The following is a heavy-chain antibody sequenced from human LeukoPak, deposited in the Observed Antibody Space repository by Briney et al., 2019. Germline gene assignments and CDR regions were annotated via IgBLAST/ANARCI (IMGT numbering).Heavy chain of an antibody. D-gene: IGHD3-22*01. CDR1: GGTFSSYA. CDR3: ARDLQDYYYDSSGYYFNWFDP. CDR2: IIPIFGTA. Sequence: GASVKVSCKASGGTFSSYAISWVRQAPGQGLEWMGGIIPIFGTANYAQKLQGRVTITADESTSTAYMELSSLRSEDTAVYYCARDLQDYYYDSSGYYFNWFDPWGQGTLVTVSS. J-gene: IGHJ5*02. V-gene: IGHV1-69*13.